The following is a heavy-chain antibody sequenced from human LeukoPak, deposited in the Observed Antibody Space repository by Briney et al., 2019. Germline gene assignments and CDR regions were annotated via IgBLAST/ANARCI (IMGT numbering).Heavy chain of an antibody. CDR1: GFTFSSYE. J-gene: IGHJ4*02. CDR3: ARLTYYYDSSLDY. Sequence: VGSLRLSCAASGFTFSSYERNWVRQAPGKGLEWVSYISSSGSTIYYADSVKGRFTISRDNAKNSLYLQMNSLRAEDTAVYYCARLTYYYDSSLDYWGQGTLVTVSS. V-gene: IGHV3-48*03. D-gene: IGHD3-22*01. CDR2: ISSSGSTI.